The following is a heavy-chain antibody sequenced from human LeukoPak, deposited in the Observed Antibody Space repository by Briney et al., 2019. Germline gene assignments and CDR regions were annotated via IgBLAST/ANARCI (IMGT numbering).Heavy chain of an antibody. Sequence: ASVKVSCKASGGTFSSYAIGWVRQAPGQGLEWMGGIIPIFGTANYAQKFQGRVTITADESTSTAYMELSSLRSEDTAVYYCVRALMGDYLPLNWFDPWGQGTLVTVSS. CDR1: GGTFSSYA. CDR3: VRALMGDYLPLNWFDP. V-gene: IGHV1-69*13. CDR2: IIPIFGTA. J-gene: IGHJ5*02. D-gene: IGHD4-17*01.